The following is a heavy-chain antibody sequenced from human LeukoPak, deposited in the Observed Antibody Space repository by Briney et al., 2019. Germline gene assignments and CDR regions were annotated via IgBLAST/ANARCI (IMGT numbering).Heavy chain of an antibody. CDR1: GFTFSTYS. V-gene: IGHV3-48*04. Sequence: GGSLRLSCAASGFTFSTYSMNWVRQAPGKGLEWVSYISSRSSTIYYADSVKGRFTISRDNAKNSLYLQMNSLRAEDTAVYYCARDSGSSPFVSYWGQGTLVTVSS. CDR3: ARDSGSSPFVSY. D-gene: IGHD3-10*01. J-gene: IGHJ4*02. CDR2: ISSRSSTI.